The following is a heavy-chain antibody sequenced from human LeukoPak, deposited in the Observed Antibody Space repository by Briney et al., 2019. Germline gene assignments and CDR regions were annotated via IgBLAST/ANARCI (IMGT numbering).Heavy chain of an antibody. CDR3: AKTPASIAAPSHWFDP. D-gene: IGHD6-6*01. CDR2: INPNSGGT. Sequence: ASVKVSCKASGYTFTGYYMHWVRQAPGQGLEWMGWINPNSGGTNYAQKFQGRVTMTRDTSISTAYMELSRLRSDDTAVYYCAKTPASIAAPSHWFDPWGQGTLVPVSS. V-gene: IGHV1-2*02. CDR1: GYTFTGYY. J-gene: IGHJ5*02.